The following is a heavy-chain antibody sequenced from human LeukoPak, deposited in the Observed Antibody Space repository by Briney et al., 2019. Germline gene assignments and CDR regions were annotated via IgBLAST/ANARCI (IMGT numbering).Heavy chain of an antibody. J-gene: IGHJ4*02. CDR1: GDSISTYY. CDR2: ISNSGST. CDR3: ARHSSDWSLDY. D-gene: IGHD6-19*01. Sequence: PSETLSLTCTVSGDSISTYYWSWIRQPPGKGLEWIAYISNSGSTYHNPSLKSRVTMSADTSKNQFSLKLSSVTAADTAVFYCARHSSDWSLDYWGQGTLVTVSS. V-gene: IGHV4-59*08.